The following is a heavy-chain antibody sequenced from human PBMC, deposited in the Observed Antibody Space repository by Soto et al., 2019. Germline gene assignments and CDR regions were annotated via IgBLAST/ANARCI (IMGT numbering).Heavy chain of an antibody. CDR1: GFTFSGYA. D-gene: IGHD3-3*02. CDR2: ISGSGGST. CDR3: AARHFWSRRWTDRRLDY. Sequence: GGSLRLSCAASGFTFSGYAPSWVRQSPGKGLEWVSAISGSGGSTYYADSVKGRFTISRDNSKNTLYLQMNSLRAEDTAVYYCAARHFWSRRWTDRRLDYWGQGTLVTVSS. V-gene: IGHV3-23*01. J-gene: IGHJ4*02.